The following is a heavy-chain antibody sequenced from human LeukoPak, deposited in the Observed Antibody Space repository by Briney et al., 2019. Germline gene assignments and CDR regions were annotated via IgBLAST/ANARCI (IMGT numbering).Heavy chain of an antibody. V-gene: IGHV3-20*04. J-gene: IGHJ6*03. CDR2: INWNGGST. Sequence: GGSLRLSCAASGFTFSSYNMNWVRQAPGKGLEWVSGINWNGGSTDYADSVKGRFTISRDNGKNSLYLQMNSLRAEDTALYYCVREHYNYYMDVWGKGTTVTVSS. CDR3: VREHYNYYMDV. CDR1: GFTFSSYN.